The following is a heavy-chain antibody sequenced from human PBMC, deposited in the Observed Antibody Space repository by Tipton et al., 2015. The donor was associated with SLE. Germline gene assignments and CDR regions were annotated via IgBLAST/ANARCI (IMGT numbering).Heavy chain of an antibody. CDR1: GGSFSGYY. D-gene: IGHD5-12*01. Sequence: TLSLTCAVYGGSFSGYYWSWIRQPPGKGLEWIGEINHSGSTNFNPSLKSRVTISVDTSKNQFSLKLNSVTAADTAVYYCARGVPSGYDLGYFYYGMDVWGQGTTVTVSS. V-gene: IGHV4-34*01. CDR3: ARGVPSGYDLGYFYYGMDV. J-gene: IGHJ6*02. CDR2: INHSGST.